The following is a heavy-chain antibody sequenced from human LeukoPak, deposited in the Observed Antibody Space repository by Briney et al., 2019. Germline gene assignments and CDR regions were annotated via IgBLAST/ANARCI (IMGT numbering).Heavy chain of an antibody. Sequence: GGSLRLSCAASGFTFSSYAMNWVRQAPGKGLEWVSGISGSGGSTYYADSVKGRFTISRDNSKNTLYLQMNSLRAEDTAVYYCAKDSAYSSGWYYFDLWGQGILVTVSS. D-gene: IGHD6-13*01. CDR1: GFTFSSYA. J-gene: IGHJ4*02. CDR3: AKDSAYSSGWYYFDL. V-gene: IGHV3-23*01. CDR2: ISGSGGST.